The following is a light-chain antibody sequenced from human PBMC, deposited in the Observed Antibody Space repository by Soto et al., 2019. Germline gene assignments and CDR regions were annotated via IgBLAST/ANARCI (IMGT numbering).Light chain of an antibody. J-gene: IGKJ1*01. CDR1: QNIRGNE. V-gene: IGKV3-20*01. Sequence: VLTQSPGTLSLSPGERTTLSCRASQNIRGNELAWYQQKPGQPPRLLIYRGSSRAPGIPDRFSGRGSGTEFTRTISRLEPDDFAVYYCQDYGTSAPWTFGQGTRVEIK. CDR3: QDYGTSAPWT. CDR2: RGS.